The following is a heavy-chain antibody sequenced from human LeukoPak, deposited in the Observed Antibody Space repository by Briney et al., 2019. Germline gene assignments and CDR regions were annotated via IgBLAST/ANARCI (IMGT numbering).Heavy chain of an antibody. CDR1: GYSIRSGYY. Sequence: SETLSLTCIVSGYSIRSGYYWGWIRQPPGKGLEWIGSISQSGSTYYNPSLKSRVTISVDASKHQFSLKLSSVTAADTAVYYCARGLRYFDWLLSGGAYYFDYWGQGTLVTVSS. V-gene: IGHV4-38-2*02. CDR3: ARGLRYFDWLLSGGAYYFDY. J-gene: IGHJ4*02. D-gene: IGHD3-9*01. CDR2: ISQSGST.